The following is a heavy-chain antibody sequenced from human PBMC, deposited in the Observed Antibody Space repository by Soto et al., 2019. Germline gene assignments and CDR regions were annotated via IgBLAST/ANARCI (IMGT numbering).Heavy chain of an antibody. CDR2: ISSSSSYI. D-gene: IGHD3-22*01. CDR1: GFTFSSYS. J-gene: IGHJ4*02. Sequence: PGGSLRLSCAASGFTFSSYSMNWVRQAPGKGLEWVSSISSSSSYIYYADSVKGRFTISRDNAKNSLYLQMNSLRAEDTAVYYCARLFGYYDSSGYPDYWGQGTLVTVPS. CDR3: ARLFGYYDSSGYPDY. V-gene: IGHV3-21*01.